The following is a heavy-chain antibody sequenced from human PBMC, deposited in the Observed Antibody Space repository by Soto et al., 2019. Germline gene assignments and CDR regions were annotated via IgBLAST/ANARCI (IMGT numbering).Heavy chain of an antibody. Sequence: QVHLQESGPELVKPSETLSLTCRVSGVSLTSHYWTWIRQSPGKGLEWIGYIYYSGSTNYSPSLKSRLTMSIDTPSNQFSLNLSSVTAADTAIYYCARLRDRSGTASIYNDMDVWGPGTMVTVSS. D-gene: IGHD3-22*01. J-gene: IGHJ6*02. V-gene: IGHV4-59*11. CDR3: ARLRDRSGTASIYNDMDV. CDR2: IYYSGST. CDR1: GVSLTSHY.